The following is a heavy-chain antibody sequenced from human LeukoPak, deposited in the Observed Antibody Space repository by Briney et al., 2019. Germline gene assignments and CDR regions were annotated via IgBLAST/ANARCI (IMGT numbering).Heavy chain of an antibody. D-gene: IGHD2-15*01. CDR2: ISYDGSNK. CDR1: GFTFSSYA. V-gene: IGHV3-30-3*01. J-gene: IGHJ5*02. Sequence: PGRSLRLSCAASGFTFSSYAMHWVRQAPGKGLEWVAVISYDGSNKYYADSVKGRFTISRDNSKNTLYLQMNSLRAEDTAAYYCARDWCSGGSCFSWNWFDPWGQGTLLTVSS. CDR3: ARDWCSGGSCFSWNWFDP.